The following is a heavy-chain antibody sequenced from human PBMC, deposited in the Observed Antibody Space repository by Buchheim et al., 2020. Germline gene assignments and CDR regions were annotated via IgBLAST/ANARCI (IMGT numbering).Heavy chain of an antibody. Sequence: QVQLVESGGGVVQPGRSLRLSCAASGFTFSSYAMHWVRQAPGKGLEWVAVISYDGSNKYYADSVKGRFTISRDNSKNTLYLQMISLRAEDTAVYYCARGPYGDFDYWGQGTL. CDR3: ARGPYGDFDY. D-gene: IGHD4-17*01. V-gene: IGHV3-30-3*01. CDR1: GFTFSSYA. CDR2: ISYDGSNK. J-gene: IGHJ4*02.